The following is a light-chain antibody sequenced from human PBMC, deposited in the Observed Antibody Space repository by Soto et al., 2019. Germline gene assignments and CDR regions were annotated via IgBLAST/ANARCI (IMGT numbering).Light chain of an antibody. CDR2: WAS. J-gene: IGKJ1*01. CDR1: QSVLYSSNNKNY. CDR3: QQYYNAPWT. Sequence: DIVMTQSPDSLAVSLGERATINCKSSQSVLYSSNNKNYLAWYQQKVGQPPKLLIYWASTRESGVPDRFSGSGSGTDFTLTISGLQAEDVAVYYCQQYYNAPWTFGQGTKVEIK. V-gene: IGKV4-1*01.